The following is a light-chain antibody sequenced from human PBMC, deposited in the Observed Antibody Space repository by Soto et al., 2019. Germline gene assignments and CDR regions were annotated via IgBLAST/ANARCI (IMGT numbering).Light chain of an antibody. Sequence: EIVFPPFSRTLSLSPGERATLSCRASQRVSRNLAWYQQKPGQAPRLLIYDASTRATGIPDRFSGSGSGADFTLTISGLEPADFAVYFCHQYGTSPQTFGQGTKVDIK. V-gene: IGKV3-20*01. CDR1: QRVSRN. J-gene: IGKJ1*01. CDR2: DAS. CDR3: HQYGTSPQT.